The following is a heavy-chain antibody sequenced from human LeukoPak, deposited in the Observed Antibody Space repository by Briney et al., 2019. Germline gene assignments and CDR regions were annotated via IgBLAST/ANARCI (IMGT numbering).Heavy chain of an antibody. D-gene: IGHD2-2*02. CDR3: AREEPRYCSSTSCYRGLDY. V-gene: IGHV3-33*01. J-gene: IGHJ4*02. CDR1: GFTFSSYG. CDR2: IWYDGSNK. Sequence: PGGSLRLSCAASGFTFSSYGMHWVRQAPGKGLEWVAVIWYDGSNKYYADSVKGRFTISRDNSKNTLYLQMNSLRAEDTAVYYCAREEPRYCSSTSCYRGLDYWGQGTLVTVSS.